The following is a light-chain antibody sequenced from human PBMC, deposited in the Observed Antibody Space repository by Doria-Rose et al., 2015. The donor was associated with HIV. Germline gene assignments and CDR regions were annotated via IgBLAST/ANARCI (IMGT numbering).Light chain of an antibody. CDR1: QSLLYTSKNY. V-gene: IGKV4-1*01. CDR3: QQYYDTPS. CDR2: WAS. Sequence: VLTQPPESLGMPLGERATLNCKSNQSLLYTSKNYLAWYQQKPGQPPKLLIYWASTRQSGVPARFSGSGSGTDLTLTISSLEAEDVAVYYGQQYYDTPSFGPGTTVDIK. J-gene: IGKJ3*01.